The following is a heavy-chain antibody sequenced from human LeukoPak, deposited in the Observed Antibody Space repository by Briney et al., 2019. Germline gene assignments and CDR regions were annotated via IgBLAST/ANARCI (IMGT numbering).Heavy chain of an antibody. Sequence: PSETLSLTCTVSGGSIRSDDSYWTWIRQPPGKGLEWIGYMYYSGSTYYNPSLKTRISISEDTSKSQISLKLTSVTAADTAVYYCARDKWVRVGNSWRHYAMDVWGQGTTVTASS. CDR1: GGSIRSDDSY. D-gene: IGHD6-13*01. J-gene: IGHJ6*02. V-gene: IGHV4-30-4*08. CDR3: ARDKWVRVGNSWRHYAMDV. CDR2: MYYSGST.